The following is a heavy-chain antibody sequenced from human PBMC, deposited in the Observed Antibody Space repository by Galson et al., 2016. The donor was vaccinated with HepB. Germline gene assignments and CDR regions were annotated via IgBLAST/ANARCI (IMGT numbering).Heavy chain of an antibody. J-gene: IGHJ6*02. V-gene: IGHV3-30-3*01. CDR2: ISHDGSNK. CDR3: SRDQWASGMDV. D-gene: IGHD1-26*01. Sequence: SLRLSCAVSGFTFSTYAMHWVRQSPGKGLEWVAVISHDGSNKFYADSVKGRFTISRDSSKNTLFLQMNSLRAEDTAIFYCSRDQWASGMDVWGQGTTVTGS. CDR1: GFTFSTYA.